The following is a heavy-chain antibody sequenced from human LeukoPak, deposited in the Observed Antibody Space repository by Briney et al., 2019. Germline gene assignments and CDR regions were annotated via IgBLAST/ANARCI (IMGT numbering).Heavy chain of an antibody. CDR2: IYISGSEST. Sequence: PESLSLTCPVSGGSISSYYSSWIRQPAGKGLEWIGCIYISGSESTNYNSTLERRFTMSVETSKNQCSLKLSSVTAAHTAVYYCARSGWGGSSSVWFDPWGQGTLVTVSS. CDR1: GGSISSYY. CDR3: ARSGWGGSSSVWFDP. V-gene: IGHV4-4*07. J-gene: IGHJ5*02. D-gene: IGHD6-6*01.